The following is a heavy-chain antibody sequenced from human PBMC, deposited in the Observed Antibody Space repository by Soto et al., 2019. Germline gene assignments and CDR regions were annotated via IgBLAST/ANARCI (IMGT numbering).Heavy chain of an antibody. CDR2: IDYSGSA. D-gene: IGHD5-18*01. J-gene: IGHJ5*02. V-gene: IGHV4-30-4*02. Sequence: SETLSLTCTVSGGSIRSSDYYWTWIRQPPGKGLEWIGYIDYSGSAYYNPSLKSRLTLSVDTSTSTAYMELRSLRSDDTAVYYCARDLGHSYANEDWFDPWGQGTLVTVSS. CDR3: ARDLGHSYANEDWFDP. CDR1: GGSIRSSDYY.